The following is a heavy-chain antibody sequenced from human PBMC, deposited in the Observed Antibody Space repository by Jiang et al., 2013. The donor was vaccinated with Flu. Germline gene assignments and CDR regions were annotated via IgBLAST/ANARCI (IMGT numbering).Heavy chain of an antibody. V-gene: IGHV4-59*01. J-gene: IGHJ4*02. D-gene: IGHD3-3*01. CDR2: IYYSGST. Sequence: LLKPSETLSLTCTVSGASISDYYWSWIRQPPGKGLEWMGYIYYSGSTKYNPSLKSRVSISVDTSKSQFSLMLSSVTAADTAVYHCAGTPYYPFLSGYIPFDYWGQGTLLTVSS. CDR1: GASISDYY. CDR3: AGTPYYPFLSGYIPFDY.